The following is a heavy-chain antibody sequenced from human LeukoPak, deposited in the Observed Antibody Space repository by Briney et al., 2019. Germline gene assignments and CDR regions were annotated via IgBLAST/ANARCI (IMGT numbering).Heavy chain of an antibody. J-gene: IGHJ3*02. CDR2: ISAYNGNT. Sequence: ASVKVSCKASGYTFTSFGVSWVRQAPGQGLEWTGWISAYNGNTNYAQNLQGRVTMTTDTSTSTAYMDLTSLRSDDTAAYYCARDSAYCSSSSCYQGKEAFDIWGQGTMVTVSS. V-gene: IGHV1-18*01. D-gene: IGHD2-2*01. CDR1: GYTFTSFG. CDR3: ARDSAYCSSSSCYQGKEAFDI.